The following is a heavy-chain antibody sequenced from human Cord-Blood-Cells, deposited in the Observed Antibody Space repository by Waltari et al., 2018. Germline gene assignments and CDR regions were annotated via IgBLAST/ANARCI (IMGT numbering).Heavy chain of an antibody. CDR1: GGSISSSSYY. D-gene: IGHD3-9*01. CDR3: ARSLRGLVIIGHAFDI. CDR2: IYYSGST. J-gene: IGHJ3*02. Sequence: QLQLQESGPGLVKPSETLSLTCTVSGGSISSSSYYWGWIRQPPGKGLEWIGSIYYSGSTYYNPSLKSRVTISVDTSKNQFSLKLSSVTAADTAVYYCARSLRGLVIIGHAFDIWGQGTMVTVSS. V-gene: IGHV4-39*01.